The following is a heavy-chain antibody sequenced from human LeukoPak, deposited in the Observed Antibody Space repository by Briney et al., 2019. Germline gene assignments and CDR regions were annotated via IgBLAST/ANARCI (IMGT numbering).Heavy chain of an antibody. J-gene: IGHJ4*02. Sequence: GGSLRLSCAASGFTFSSYGMSWVRQAPGKGLEWVSGISGSGGNTYYADSVKGRFTISRDNSKNTLYLQMNSLRAEDTAVYYCARANFGYCSGGSCYTYFDYWGQGTLVTVSS. CDR2: ISGSGGNT. CDR3: ARANFGYCSGGSCYTYFDY. D-gene: IGHD2-15*01. CDR1: GFTFSSYG. V-gene: IGHV3-23*01.